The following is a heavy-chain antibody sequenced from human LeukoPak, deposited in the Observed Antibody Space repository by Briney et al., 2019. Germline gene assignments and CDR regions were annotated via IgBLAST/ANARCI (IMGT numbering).Heavy chain of an antibody. CDR1: GGTFSSYA. CDR2: IIPIFGTA. V-gene: IGHV1-69*06. CDR3: VGKRDGYNYFDY. D-gene: IGHD5-24*01. Sequence: ASVKVSCKASGGTFSSYAISWARQAPGQGLEWMGGIIPIFGTANYAQKFQGRVTITADKSTSTAYMELSSLRSEDTAVYYCVGKRDGYNYFDYWGQGTLVTVSS. J-gene: IGHJ4*02.